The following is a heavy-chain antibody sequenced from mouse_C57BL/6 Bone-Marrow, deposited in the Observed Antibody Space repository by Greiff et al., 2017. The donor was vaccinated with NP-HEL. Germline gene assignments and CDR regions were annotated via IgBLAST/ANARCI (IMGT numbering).Heavy chain of an antibody. J-gene: IGHJ2*01. CDR3: ARWDTTVVAHFDY. CDR1: GYTFTSYW. Sequence: VQRVESGAELAKPGASVKLSCKASGYTFTSYWMHWVKQRPGQGLEWIGYLNPSSGYTKYNQKFKDKATLTADKSSSTAYMQLSSLTYEDSAVYYCARWDTTVVAHFDYWGQGTTLTVSS. V-gene: IGHV1-7*01. CDR2: LNPSSGYT. D-gene: IGHD1-1*01.